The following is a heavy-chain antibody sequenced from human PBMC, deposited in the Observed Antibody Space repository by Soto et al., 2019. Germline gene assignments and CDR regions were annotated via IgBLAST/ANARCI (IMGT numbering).Heavy chain of an antibody. CDR1: GGSISSGGYY. V-gene: IGHV4-31*03. Sequence: PSETLSLTCTVSGGSISSGGYYWSWIRQHPGKGLEWIGYIYYSGSTYYNPSLKSRVTISVDTSKNQFSLKLSSVTAADTAVYYCARGFGITGTTWVNWFDPWGQGTLVTVSS. CDR2: IYYSGST. J-gene: IGHJ5*02. CDR3: ARGFGITGTTWVNWFDP. D-gene: IGHD1-7*01.